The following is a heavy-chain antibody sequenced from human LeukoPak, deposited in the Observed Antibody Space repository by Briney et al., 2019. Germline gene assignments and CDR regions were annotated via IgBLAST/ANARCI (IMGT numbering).Heavy chain of an antibody. CDR2: IDWDDDK. J-gene: IGHJ4*02. CDR3: ARAVSGAGGPDY. Sequence: SGPALVKPTQTLTLTCTFSGFSLRTSKMCVSWIRQPPGKALEWLARIDWDDDKYYSTSLKTRLTISKDTSKNQVVLTMPTMAPVDTATYYCARAVSGAGGPDYWGQGILVTVSS. D-gene: IGHD6-19*01. CDR1: GFSLRTSKMC. V-gene: IGHV2-70*11.